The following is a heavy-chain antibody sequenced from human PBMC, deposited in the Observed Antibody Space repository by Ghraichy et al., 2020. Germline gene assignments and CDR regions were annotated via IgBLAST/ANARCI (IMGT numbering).Heavy chain of an antibody. CDR3: ARVIAVAATGFDY. J-gene: IGHJ4*02. Sequence: SETLSLTCAVYGGSFSGYYWSWIRQPPGKGLEWIGEINHSGSTNYNPSLKSRVTISVDTSKNQFSLKLSSVTAADTAVYYCARVIAVAATGFDYWGQGTLVTVSS. CDR2: INHSGST. D-gene: IGHD6-19*01. V-gene: IGHV4-34*01. CDR1: GGSFSGYY.